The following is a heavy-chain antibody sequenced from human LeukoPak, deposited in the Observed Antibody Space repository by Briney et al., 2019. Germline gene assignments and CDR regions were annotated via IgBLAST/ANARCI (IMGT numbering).Heavy chain of an antibody. V-gene: IGHV1-2*02. CDR2: INPNSGGT. CDR1: GYTFTGYY. CDR3: ARAIFDYDSSGFLSSPDY. D-gene: IGHD3-22*01. J-gene: IGHJ4*02. Sequence: ASVKVSCKASGYTFTGYYMHWVRQAPGQGLERMGWINPNSGGTNYAQKFQGRVTMTRDTSISTAYMELSRLRSDDTAVYYCARAIFDYDSSGFLSSPDYWGQGTLVTVSS.